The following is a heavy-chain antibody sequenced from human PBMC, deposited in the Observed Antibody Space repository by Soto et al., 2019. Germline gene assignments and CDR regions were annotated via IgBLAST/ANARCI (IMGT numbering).Heavy chain of an antibody. Sequence: GGSLRLSCAASGFTFDDYAMHWVRQAPGKGLEWVSLISWDGGSTYYADSVKGQFTISRDNSKNSLYLQMNSLRAEDTALYYCAKVQDTAMVARNYYYYGMDVWGPGTRVTVSS. CDR1: GFTFDDYA. CDR2: ISWDGGST. CDR3: AKVQDTAMVARNYYYYGMDV. V-gene: IGHV3-43D*04. J-gene: IGHJ6*02. D-gene: IGHD5-18*01.